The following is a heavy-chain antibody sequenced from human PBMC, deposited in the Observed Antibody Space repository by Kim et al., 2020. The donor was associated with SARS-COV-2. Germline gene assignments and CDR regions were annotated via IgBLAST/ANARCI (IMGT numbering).Heavy chain of an antibody. V-gene: IGHV4-31*03. CDR2: IYYSGST. CDR3: ARASTPEFTIFGPSPTGWFDP. CDR1: GGSISSGGYY. J-gene: IGHJ5*02. D-gene: IGHD3-3*01. Sequence: SETLYLTCTVSGGSISSGGYYWSWIRQHPGKGLEWIGYIYYSGSTYYNPSLKSRVTISVDTSKNQFSLKLSSVTAADTAVYYCARASTPEFTIFGPSPTGWFDPWGQGTLVTVSS.